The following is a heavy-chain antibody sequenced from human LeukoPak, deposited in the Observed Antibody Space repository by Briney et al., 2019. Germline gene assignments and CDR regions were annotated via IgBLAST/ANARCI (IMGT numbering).Heavy chain of an antibody. Sequence: GGSLRLSCAASGFTFSDYYMTCIRQAPGKGLEWVSYIGSRGYTKYYADSVKGRFTISRDNAKNSVYLHMNSLRAEDTAMYYCARGGNSDLDNWGQGTLVTVSS. CDR1: GFTFSDYY. D-gene: IGHD4-23*01. J-gene: IGHJ4*02. CDR3: ARGGNSDLDN. CDR2: IGSRGYTK. V-gene: IGHV3-11*01.